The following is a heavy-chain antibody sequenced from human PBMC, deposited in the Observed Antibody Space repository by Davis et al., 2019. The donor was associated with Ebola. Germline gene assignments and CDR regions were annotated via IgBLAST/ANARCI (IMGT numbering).Heavy chain of an antibody. CDR1: GFIFTNYW. J-gene: IGHJ4*02. CDR2: IKQDGGEK. Sequence: GESLKISCAASGFIFTNYWMSWVRQAPGKGPEWVAIIKQDGGEKYYVDSVKGRFTISRDSSQNTLYLQMNSLRAEDTAVYYCAKEATHFGIYYYDYWGQGTLVTVSS. D-gene: IGHD3-3*01. CDR3: AKEATHFGIYYYDY. V-gene: IGHV3-7*01.